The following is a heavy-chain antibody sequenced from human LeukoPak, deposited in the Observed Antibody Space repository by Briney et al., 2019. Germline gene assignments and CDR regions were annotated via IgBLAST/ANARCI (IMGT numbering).Heavy chain of an antibody. J-gene: IGHJ6*04. CDR2: INSDGGST. V-gene: IGHV3-74*01. D-gene: IGHD5-18*01. CDR3: ARANPYSYGKYYYYYGMDV. CDR1: GFTFSSYW. Sequence: GGSLRLSCAASGFTFSSYWMHWVRHAPGKGLVWVSRINSDGGSTSYADSVKGRFTISRDNAKNTLYLQMNSLRAEDTAVYYCARANPYSYGKYYYYYGMDVWGKGTTVTVSS.